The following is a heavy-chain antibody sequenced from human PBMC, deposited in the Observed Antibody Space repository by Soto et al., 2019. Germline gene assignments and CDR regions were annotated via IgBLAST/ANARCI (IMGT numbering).Heavy chain of an antibody. J-gene: IGHJ4*02. CDR2: ISSSSTTI. CDR3: ARGVGYCSGGSCYLDS. D-gene: IGHD2-15*01. CDR1: GFTFSSYN. V-gene: IGHV3-48*01. Sequence: ESGGGLVQPGGSLRLSCAASGFTFSSYNMNWVRQAPGKGLEWVSYISSSSTTIHYGDSVKGRFTISRDNAKNSLYLQMNSLRAEDTAVYYCARGVGYCSGGSCYLDSWGQGTLVTLSS.